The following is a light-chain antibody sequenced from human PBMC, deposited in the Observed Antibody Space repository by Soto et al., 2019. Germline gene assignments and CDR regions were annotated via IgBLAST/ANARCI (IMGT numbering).Light chain of an antibody. CDR1: ESVTDY. J-gene: IGKJ5*01. V-gene: IGKV3-11*01. CDR3: QQRSNWPAIT. Sequence: EIVLTQTPATLSLSPGERGTLSCRASESVTDYLAWYQQKPGQAPRLLIYGASNRATGIPARFSGSGSGTDFTLTISSLEPEDFAVYYCQQRSNWPAITFGQGTRLEI. CDR2: GAS.